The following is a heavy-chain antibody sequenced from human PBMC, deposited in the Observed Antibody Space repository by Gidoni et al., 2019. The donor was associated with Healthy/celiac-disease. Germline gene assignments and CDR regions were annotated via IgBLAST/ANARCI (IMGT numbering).Heavy chain of an antibody. CDR2: ISYDGSNK. Sequence: QVQLVESGGGVVQPGRSLRLSCAASGFPFSSYAMHWVRQAPGKGLEWVAVISYDGSNKYYADSVKGRFTISRDNSKNTLYLQMNSLRAEDTAVYYCARDRMRSYYYYGMDVWGQGTTVTVSS. J-gene: IGHJ6*02. V-gene: IGHV3-30-3*01. CDR1: GFPFSSYA. CDR3: ARDRMRSYYYYGMDV.